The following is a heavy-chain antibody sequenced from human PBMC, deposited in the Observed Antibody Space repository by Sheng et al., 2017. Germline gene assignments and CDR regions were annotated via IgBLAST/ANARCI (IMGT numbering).Heavy chain of an antibody. CDR1: GFTFSSYW. Sequence: EVQLVESGGGLVQPGGSLRLSCAASGFTFSSYWMSWVRQAPGKGLEWVANIKQDGSEKYYVDSVKGRFTISRDNAKNSLYLQMNSLRAEDTAVYYCARDGKGVAARPYYYYYYYMDVWGKGTTVTVS. V-gene: IGHV3-7*01. CDR2: IKQDGSEK. J-gene: IGHJ6*03. D-gene: IGHD6-13*01. CDR3: ARDGKGVAARPYYYYYYYMDV.